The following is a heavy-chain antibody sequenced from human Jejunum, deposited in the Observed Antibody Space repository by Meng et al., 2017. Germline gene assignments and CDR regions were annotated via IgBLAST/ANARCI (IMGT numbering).Heavy chain of an antibody. CDR3: ARSGGVVDY. D-gene: IGHD1-26*01. V-gene: IGHV3-74*01. CDR1: GFPFSSYW. CDR2: INNDGTTT. J-gene: IGHJ4*02. Sequence: VRLVESGGGLVQPGGSLRLSCDASGFPFSSYWMHWVRQAPGKGLVWVSHINNDGTTTNYADSVKGRFTISRDNAKNTLYLQMNSLRAEDTAVYYCARSGGVVDYWGQGTLVTVSS.